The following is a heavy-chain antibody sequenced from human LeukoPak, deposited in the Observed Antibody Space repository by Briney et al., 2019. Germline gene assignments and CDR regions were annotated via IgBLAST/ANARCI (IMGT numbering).Heavy chain of an antibody. CDR1: GYSFTSYG. V-gene: IGHV1-18*04. D-gene: IGHD2-2*01. Sequence: ALVKVSCKAYGYSFTSYGITWVREAPGQGPEWMGWISGSTGNTHYAQNVQGRVTMTTDTATSTAYMELRRLGSDDTAVYYCARVGRDCSSINCYWEDWFDPWGQGTLVIVSS. CDR2: ISGSTGNT. CDR3: ARVGRDCSSINCYWEDWFDP. J-gene: IGHJ5*02.